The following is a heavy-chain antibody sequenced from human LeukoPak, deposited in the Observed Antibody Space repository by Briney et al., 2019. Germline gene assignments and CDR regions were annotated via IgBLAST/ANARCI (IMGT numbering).Heavy chain of an antibody. CDR2: ISHDGSNK. CDR3: ANVLRFLDY. V-gene: IGHV3-30-3*01. J-gene: IGHJ4*02. D-gene: IGHD3-3*01. CDR1: GFTFSSSA. Sequence: GGSLRLSCAASGFTFSSSAMHWVRQAPDKGLEWVAVISHDGSNKYYADSVKGRFTISRDNSKNTLYLQMNSLRAEDTAVYYCANVLRFLDYWGQGTLVTVSS.